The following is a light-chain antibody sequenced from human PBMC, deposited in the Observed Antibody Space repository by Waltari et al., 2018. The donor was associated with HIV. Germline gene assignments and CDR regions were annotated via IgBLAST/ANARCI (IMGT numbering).Light chain of an antibody. CDR1: SLDIGLYDF. CDR3: TSHTVTRILV. Sequence: QSALTQPASMSGSPGQSITISCTGSSLDIGLYDFVSWYKLLPNTAPHLLIYGVARRPPGIASRFSASKAGDVASLTISGLQPEDEADYYCTSHTVTRILVFGGGTRLTVL. J-gene: IGLJ3*02. CDR2: GVA. V-gene: IGLV2-14*03.